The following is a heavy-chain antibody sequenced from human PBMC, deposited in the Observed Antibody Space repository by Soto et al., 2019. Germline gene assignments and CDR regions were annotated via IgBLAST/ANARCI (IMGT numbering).Heavy chain of an antibody. CDR2: ITNDGNNE. CDR1: GFVFSDYG. V-gene: IGHV3-30*02. J-gene: IGHJ6*02. Sequence: PGGSLRLSRAASGFVFSDYGMHWVRQAPGKGLEWVALITNDGNNEYYRESVKGRFSISRGRSTNTVDLLMNSLRREDTGVYYCAKEGPGGGRHFYYAMDVWGQGTTVTVSS. CDR3: AKEGPGGGRHFYYAMDV. D-gene: IGHD1-26*01.